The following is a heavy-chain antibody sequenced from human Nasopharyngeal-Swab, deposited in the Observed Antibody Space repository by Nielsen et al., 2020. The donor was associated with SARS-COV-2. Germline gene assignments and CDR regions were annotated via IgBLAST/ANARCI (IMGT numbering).Heavy chain of an antibody. D-gene: IGHD7-27*01. Sequence: GGSLRLSCAASGFTFSNYWMHWVRQAPGKGLEWVSAISGSGGSTYYADSVKGRFTISRDNSKNTLYLQMNSLRAEDTAVYYCAKKDRITGGYGMDVWGQGTTVTVSS. CDR2: ISGSGGST. CDR3: AKKDRITGGYGMDV. V-gene: IGHV3-23*01. J-gene: IGHJ6*02. CDR1: GFTFSNYW.